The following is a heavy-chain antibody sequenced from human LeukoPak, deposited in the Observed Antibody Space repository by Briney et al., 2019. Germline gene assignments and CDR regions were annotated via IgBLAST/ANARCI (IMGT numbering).Heavy chain of an antibody. V-gene: IGHV3-21*01. Sequence: GRSLRLSCAASGFTFSSYAMHWVRQAPGKGLEWVSSITSSSSYIYYADSVKGRFTISRDNAKNSLYLQMNSLRAEDTAVYYCARHVVAVGFDYWGQGTLVTDSS. D-gene: IGHD3-22*01. J-gene: IGHJ4*02. CDR2: ITSSSSYI. CDR3: ARHVVAVGFDY. CDR1: GFTFSSYA.